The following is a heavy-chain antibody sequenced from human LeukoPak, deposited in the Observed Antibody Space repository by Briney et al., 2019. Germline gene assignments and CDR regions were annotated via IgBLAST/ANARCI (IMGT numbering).Heavy chain of an antibody. Sequence: SETLSLTCTVSGGSISSSSYYWGWIRQPPGKGLEWIGSIYYSGSTYYKPSLKSRVTMSVDTSKNQFSLELSSVTAADTAVYYCARDTWSLLDYWGQGTLVTVSS. V-gene: IGHV4-39*07. CDR3: ARDTWSLLDY. D-gene: IGHD3-3*01. CDR1: GGSISSSSYY. J-gene: IGHJ4*02. CDR2: IYYSGST.